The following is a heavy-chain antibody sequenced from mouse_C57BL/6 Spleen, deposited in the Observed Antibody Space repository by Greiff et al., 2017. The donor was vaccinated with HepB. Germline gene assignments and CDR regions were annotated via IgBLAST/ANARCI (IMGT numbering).Heavy chain of an antibody. CDR3: ARVGGAWFAY. CDR2: ISDGGSYT. Sequence: EVNVVESGGGLVKPGGSLKLSCAASGFTFSSYAMSWVRQTPEKRLEWVATISDGGSYTYYPDNVKGRFTISRDNAKNNLYLQMSHLKSEDTAMYYCARVGGAWFAYWGQGTLVTVSA. D-gene: IGHD3-1*01. V-gene: IGHV5-4*03. J-gene: IGHJ3*01. CDR1: GFTFSSYA.